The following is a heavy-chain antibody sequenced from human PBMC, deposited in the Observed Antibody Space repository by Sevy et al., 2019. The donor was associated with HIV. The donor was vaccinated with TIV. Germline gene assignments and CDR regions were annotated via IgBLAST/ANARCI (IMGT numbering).Heavy chain of an antibody. V-gene: IGHV4-61*02. Sequence: SETLSLTCTVSRGSISSGEFYYNWIRQPAGKGVEWIGRIYTTGMTAYNPSLRSRVILSVDRTRNQFSLKMLSVTAADTAAYYCAAQSNIFFSFDTWGQGIQVTVSS. J-gene: IGHJ4*02. CDR1: RGSISSGEFY. D-gene: IGHD3-9*01. CDR2: IYTTGMT. CDR3: AAQSNIFFSFDT.